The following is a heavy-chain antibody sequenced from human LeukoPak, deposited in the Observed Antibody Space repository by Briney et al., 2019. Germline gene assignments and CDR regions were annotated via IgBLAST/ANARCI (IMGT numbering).Heavy chain of an antibody. J-gene: IGHJ3*02. CDR2: INHSGST. CDR3: ARRLKYRHGSAFDI. Sequence: SGTLSLTCAVYGGSFSGYYWSWIRQPPGKGLELIGEINHSGSTNYNPSLKSRVTISVDTSKNQFSLKLSSVTAADTAVYYCARRLKYRHGSAFDIWGQGTMVNVSS. CDR1: GGSFSGYY. V-gene: IGHV4-34*01. D-gene: IGHD1-26*01.